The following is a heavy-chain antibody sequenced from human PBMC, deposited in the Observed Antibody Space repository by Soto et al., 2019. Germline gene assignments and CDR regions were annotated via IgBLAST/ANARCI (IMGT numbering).Heavy chain of an antibody. CDR2: INPSGGST. J-gene: IGHJ6*03. CDR3: ARYSSIMITFGGVIDLYYYYMDV. D-gene: IGHD3-16*02. V-gene: IGHV1-46*01. CDR1: GYTFTSYY. Sequence: GASVKVSCKASGYTFTSYYMHWVRQAPGQGLEWMGIINPSGGSTSYAQKFQGRVTMTRDTSTSTVYMELSSLRSEDTAVYYCARYSSIMITFGGVIDLYYYYMDVWGKGTTVTVSS.